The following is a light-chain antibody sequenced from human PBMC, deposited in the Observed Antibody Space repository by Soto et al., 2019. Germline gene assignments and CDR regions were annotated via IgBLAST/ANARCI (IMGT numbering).Light chain of an antibody. CDR3: SSYGGSNNYV. CDR1: SSDVGGYNY. Sequence: TQPPSASGSPGQSVTISCTGSSSDVGGYNYVSWYQQHPGKAPKLMIYEVIKRPSGVPDRFSGSKSGNTASLTVSGLQAEDEADYYCSSYGGSNNYVLGTGTKLTVL. CDR2: EVI. J-gene: IGLJ1*01. V-gene: IGLV2-8*01.